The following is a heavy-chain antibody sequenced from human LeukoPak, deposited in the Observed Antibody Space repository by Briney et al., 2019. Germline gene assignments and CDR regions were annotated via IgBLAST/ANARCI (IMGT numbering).Heavy chain of an antibody. CDR2: ISSSSSTI. V-gene: IGHV3-48*01. D-gene: IGHD3-22*01. Sequence: GGSLRLSCAASGFTFRSYSMNWVRQAPGKGLEWVSYISSSSSTIYYADSVKGRFTISRDNAKNSLYLQMNSLRAEDTAVYYCARGYYDSSGIDAFDIWGQGTMVTVSS. J-gene: IGHJ3*02. CDR1: GFTFRSYS. CDR3: ARGYYDSSGIDAFDI.